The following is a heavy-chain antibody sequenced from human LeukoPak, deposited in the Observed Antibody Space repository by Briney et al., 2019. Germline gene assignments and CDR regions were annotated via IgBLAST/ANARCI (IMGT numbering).Heavy chain of an antibody. CDR1: GFTVSSNY. V-gene: IGHV3-53*04. CDR2: FYSGGST. CDR3: ARSSGSGGDYSWAFDI. J-gene: IGHJ3*02. Sequence: GGSLRLSCAASGFTVSSNYMSWVRQAPGKGLEWVSVFYSGGSTYYADSVKGRFTISRHNSKNTLYLQMNSLRAEDTAVYYCARSSGSGGDYSWAFDIWGQGTMVTVSS. D-gene: IGHD2-21*02.